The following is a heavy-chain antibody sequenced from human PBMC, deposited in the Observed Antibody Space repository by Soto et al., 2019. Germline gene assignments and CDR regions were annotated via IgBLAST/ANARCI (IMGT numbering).Heavy chain of an antibody. Sequence: EVPLVESGGGVVQPGGSLRLSCAASGFTFSYYAIHWVRQAPGKGLEYVSAIRSNGGSASYANSVRGRFTISRDDSKNTVYLQMGSLRAEDMAVYYCARRTDGTCYGCYDYLGQGTLVTVSS. J-gene: IGHJ4*02. CDR3: ARRTDGTCYGCYDY. V-gene: IGHV3-64*01. CDR2: IRSNGGSA. CDR1: GFTFSYYA. D-gene: IGHD2-15*01.